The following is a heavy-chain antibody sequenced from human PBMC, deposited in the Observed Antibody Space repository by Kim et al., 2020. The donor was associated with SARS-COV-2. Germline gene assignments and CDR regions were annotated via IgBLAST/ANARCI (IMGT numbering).Heavy chain of an antibody. CDR2: IKQDGSEK. CDR3: ARLRYGIVVGTIDS. J-gene: IGHJ4*02. V-gene: IGHV3-7*01. CDR1: GFTFRTYW. Sequence: GGSLRLSCVGSGFTFRTYWMTWVRQAPGKGLEWVANIKQDGSEKHYVESVRGRFTISRDNAKNSLYLQMNNLRAEDTAGKYGARLRYGIVVGTIDSWGQG. D-gene: IGHD2-2*01.